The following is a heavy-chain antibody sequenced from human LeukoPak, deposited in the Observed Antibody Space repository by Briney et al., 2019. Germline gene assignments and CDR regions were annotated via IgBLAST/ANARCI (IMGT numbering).Heavy chain of an antibody. CDR3: ARLRYCSGGSCPDPYYFDY. V-gene: IGHV5-51*01. Sequence: GESLKTSCKGSGYSFTSYWIGWVRQMPGKGLEWMGIIYPGDSDTRYSPSFQGQVTISADKSISTAYLQWSSLKASDTAMYYCARLRYCSGGSCPDPYYFDYWGQGTLVTVSS. CDR1: GYSFTSYW. J-gene: IGHJ4*02. D-gene: IGHD2-15*01. CDR2: IYPGDSDT.